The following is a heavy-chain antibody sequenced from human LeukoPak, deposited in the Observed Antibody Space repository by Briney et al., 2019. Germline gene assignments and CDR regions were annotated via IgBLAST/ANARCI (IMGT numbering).Heavy chain of an antibody. CDR2: IYYSGST. CDR1: GGSISSYY. D-gene: IGHD2-2*02. J-gene: IGHJ6*03. CDR3: ARDSLEYLGYMDV. Sequence: KPSETLSLTCTVSGGSISSYYWSWIRQPPGKGLEWIGYIYYSGSTNYNPSLKSRVTISVDTSKNQFSLKLSSVTAADTAVYYRARDSLEYLGYMDVWGKGTTVTVSS. V-gene: IGHV4-59*01.